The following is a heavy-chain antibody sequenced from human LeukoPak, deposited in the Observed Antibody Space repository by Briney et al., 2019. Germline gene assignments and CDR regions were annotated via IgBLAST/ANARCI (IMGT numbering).Heavy chain of an antibody. V-gene: IGHV3-33*01. CDR1: GYTFSSYG. D-gene: IGHD2-21*01. Sequence: QPGGSLRLSCVASGYTFSSYGMHWVRQAPGKGLQWVAVIWYDESKKYYTDSVKGRFTISRDVSKNTLYLQMNSLRAEDSAMYYCARDGGIGLDYWGQGTLVTVSS. J-gene: IGHJ4*02. CDR3: ARDGGIGLDY. CDR2: IWYDESKK.